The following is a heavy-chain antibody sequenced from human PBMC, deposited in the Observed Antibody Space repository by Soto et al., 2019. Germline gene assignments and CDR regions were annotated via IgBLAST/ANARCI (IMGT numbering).Heavy chain of an antibody. CDR3: ARLRGYSGSPFDY. CDR2: IYYSGST. J-gene: IGHJ4*02. CDR1: GGSISSYY. V-gene: IGHV4-59*01. D-gene: IGHD1-26*01. Sequence: PSETLSLTCTVSGGSISSYYWSWIRHPPGKGLEWIGYIYYSGSTNYNPSLKSRVTISVDTSKNQFSLKLSSVTAADTAVYYCARLRGYSGSPFDYWGQGTLVTVSS.